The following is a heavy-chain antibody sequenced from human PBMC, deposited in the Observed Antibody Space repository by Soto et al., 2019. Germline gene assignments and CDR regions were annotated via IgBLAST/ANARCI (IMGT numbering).Heavy chain of an antibody. D-gene: IGHD4-17*01. V-gene: IGHV4-4*02. CDR3: ATDLYGDSGH. Sequence: QVQLQESGPGLVKPSGTLSLTCAVSSGSISSSNWWSWVRQPPGKGLEWIGEIHHSGSTNYNPSLKSRVPISVDKSKSQFSLKLGSVTAADAAVYYCATDLYGDSGHWGQGTLVTVSS. CDR2: IHHSGST. J-gene: IGHJ1*01. CDR1: SGSISSSNW.